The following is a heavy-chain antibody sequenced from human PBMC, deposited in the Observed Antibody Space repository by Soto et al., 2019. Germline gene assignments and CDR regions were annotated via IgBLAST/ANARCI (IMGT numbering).Heavy chain of an antibody. J-gene: IGHJ4*02. CDR3: AKYGSSSWSLFDY. Sequence: GSLRLSCAASGFTFDSYAMSWVRQAPGKGLEWVSSISGSGGSTYYADSVKGRFTISRDNSKNTLYLQMNSLRAEDTALYYCAKYGSSSWSLFDYWGQGILVTVSS. CDR1: GFTFDSYA. D-gene: IGHD6-13*01. CDR2: ISGSGGST. V-gene: IGHV3-23*01.